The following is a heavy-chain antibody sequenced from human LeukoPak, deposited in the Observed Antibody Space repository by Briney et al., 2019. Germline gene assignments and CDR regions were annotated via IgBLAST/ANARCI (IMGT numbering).Heavy chain of an antibody. Sequence: GGSLRLSCAASGFTFSSGTMNWVRQAPGKALEWLSSLSGSGRLIWYAGSVKGRFTISRDNAANSLFIQMNSLRVEDTAVYYCARDLQTGLAFDAWGQGTVVTVSS. CDR1: GFTFSSGT. D-gene: IGHD7-27*01. J-gene: IGHJ3*01. CDR2: LSGSGRLI. CDR3: ARDLQTGLAFDA. V-gene: IGHV3-21*06.